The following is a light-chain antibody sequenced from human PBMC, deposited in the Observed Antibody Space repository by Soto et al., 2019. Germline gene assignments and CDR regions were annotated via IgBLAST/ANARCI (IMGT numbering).Light chain of an antibody. CDR3: QQYDNLPYT. CDR2: DAS. Sequence: DIQMTQSPSSLSASVGDRVTITCQASQDSSNYLNWYQQKTGKAPKLLIYDASNLETGVPSRFSGSGSGTDFTFTISSLQPEDIATYYCQQYDNLPYTFGQGTKLEIK. CDR1: QDSSNY. V-gene: IGKV1-33*01. J-gene: IGKJ2*01.